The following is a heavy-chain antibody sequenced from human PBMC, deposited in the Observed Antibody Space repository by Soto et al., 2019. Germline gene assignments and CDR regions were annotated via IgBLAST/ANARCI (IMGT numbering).Heavy chain of an antibody. CDR3: AREFAPAVATNVSYYYYMDV. J-gene: IGHJ6*03. V-gene: IGHV4-34*01. CDR2: INHSGST. Sequence: SETLSLTCAVYGGSFSGYYWSWIRQPPGKGLEWIGEINHSGSTNYNPSLKSRVTISVDTSKNQFSLKLSSVTAADTAVYYCAREFAPAVATNVSYYYYMDVWGKGTTVTVSS. CDR1: GGSFSGYY. D-gene: IGHD2-2*01.